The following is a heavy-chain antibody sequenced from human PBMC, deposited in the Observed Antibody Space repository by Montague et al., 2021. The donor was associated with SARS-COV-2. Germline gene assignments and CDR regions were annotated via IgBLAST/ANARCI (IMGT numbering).Heavy chain of an antibody. CDR1: GFTFSSYG. D-gene: IGHD3-22*01. CDR2: IWYDGSNK. Sequence: SLRLSCAASGFTFSSYGMHWVRQAPGKGLEWVAVIWYDGSNKYYTDSVKGRFTISRDNSKNTLYLQMNSLRAEDTAVYYCARDPAPYYYDSSGYYGYWGQGTLFTVSS. V-gene: IGHV3-33*01. J-gene: IGHJ4*02. CDR3: ARDPAPYYYDSSGYYGY.